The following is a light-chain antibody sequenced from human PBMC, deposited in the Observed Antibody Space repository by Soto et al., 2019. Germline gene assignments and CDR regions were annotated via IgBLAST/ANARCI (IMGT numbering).Light chain of an antibody. CDR2: NDN. Sequence: QSVLTQPPSASGTPGQGVAISCSGSSSNMGSNTVNWYQHLPGTAPKLLIYNDNQRPSGVPDRFFGSKSRTSASLAITGLQSEDEADYYCAAWDGSLNHILFGGGTKLTVL. V-gene: IGLV1-44*01. CDR1: SSNMGSNT. CDR3: AAWDGSLNHIL. J-gene: IGLJ2*01.